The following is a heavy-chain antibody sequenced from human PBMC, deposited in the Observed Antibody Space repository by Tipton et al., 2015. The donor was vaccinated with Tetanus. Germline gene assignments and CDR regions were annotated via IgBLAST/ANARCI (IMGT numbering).Heavy chain of an antibody. D-gene: IGHD5-18*01. CDR2: ISDSRSVT. J-gene: IGHJ4*02. V-gene: IGHV3-48*02. Sequence: SLRLSCAASGFPFYSYALAWVRQAPGKGLEWISYISDSRSVTHCADSVKGRFTVSRDNAENSLYLQMTSLRDEDTAVYFCARVIRRSMIGYGVFDSWGQGALVAVSS. CDR1: GFPFYSYA. CDR3: ARVIRRSMIGYGVFDS.